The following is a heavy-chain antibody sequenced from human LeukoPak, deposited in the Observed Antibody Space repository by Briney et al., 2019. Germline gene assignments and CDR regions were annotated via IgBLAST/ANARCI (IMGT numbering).Heavy chain of an antibody. J-gene: IGHJ5*02. V-gene: IGHV1-69*13. CDR2: IIPIFGTA. Sequence: SVKVSCKASGGTFSSYAISWVRQAPGQGLEWMGGIIPIFGTADYAQKLQGRVTITADESTSTAYMELSSLRSEDTAVYYCARGLSSPPPPHDYDILTGYPTPNWFDPWGQGTLVTVSS. CDR3: ARGLSSPPPPHDYDILTGYPTPNWFDP. CDR1: GGTFSSYA. D-gene: IGHD3-9*01.